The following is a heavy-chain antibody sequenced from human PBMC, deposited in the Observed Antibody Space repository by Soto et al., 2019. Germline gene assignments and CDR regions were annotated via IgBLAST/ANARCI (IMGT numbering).Heavy chain of an antibody. D-gene: IGHD6-19*01. Sequence: SETLSLTCTVSGASISSNTYYWAWIRRPPGKGLECIGSIYYDGSTYYNPSLKSRVTISVDTSKNQFSLKLSSVTAADTAVYYCARDLSKEVVGETSAWYDAFDIWGQGTRVTVSS. CDR1: GASISSNTYY. CDR2: IYYDGST. J-gene: IGHJ3*02. CDR3: ARDLSKEVVGETSAWYDAFDI. V-gene: IGHV4-39*07.